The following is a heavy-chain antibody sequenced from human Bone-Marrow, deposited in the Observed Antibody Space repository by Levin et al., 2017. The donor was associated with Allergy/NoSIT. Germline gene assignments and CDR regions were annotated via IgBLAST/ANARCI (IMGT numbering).Heavy chain of an antibody. CDR2: ISGSAGSI. Sequence: ASVKVSCADSRFTFNTYAMSWVRQAPGKGLEWVAAISGSAGSIYSADSVKGRFTISRDNSKNTLYLQMNSLRVEDTAVYYCASYAAGSFYYGMDVWGHGTTVIVSS. D-gene: IGHD6-13*01. CDR1: RFTFNTYA. J-gene: IGHJ6*02. V-gene: IGHV3-23*01. CDR3: ASYAAGSFYYGMDV.